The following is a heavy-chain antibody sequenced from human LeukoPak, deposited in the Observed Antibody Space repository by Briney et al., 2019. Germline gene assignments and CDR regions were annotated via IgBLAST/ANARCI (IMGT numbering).Heavy chain of an antibody. V-gene: IGHV3-30*02. CDR2: VEKDGSYA. J-gene: IGHJ4*02. D-gene: IGHD2-21*01. Sequence: PGGSLRLSCAASGFRFSNFGMHWVRQAPGKGLEWVAFVEKDGSYAKYGDSVKGRFTISRDNSKNTLYLQMNSLRVEDTAVYYCANIPNSFVPDYWGQGSLVTVSS. CDR3: ANIPNSFVPDY. CDR1: GFRFSNFG.